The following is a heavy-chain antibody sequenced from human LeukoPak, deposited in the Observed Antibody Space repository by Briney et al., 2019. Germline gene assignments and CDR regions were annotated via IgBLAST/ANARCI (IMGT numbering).Heavy chain of an antibody. CDR1: GGTFSSYA. J-gene: IGHJ3*02. CDR2: IIPIFGTA. CDR3: VGLLYYDSSGYYYGDAFDI. Sequence: GASVKVSCKASGGTFSSYAISWVRQAPGQGLEWMGGIIPIFGTANYAQKFQGRVTITADESTSTAYMELSSLRSEDTAVYYCVGLLYYDSSGYYYGDAFDIWGQGTMVTVSS. V-gene: IGHV1-69*13. D-gene: IGHD3-22*01.